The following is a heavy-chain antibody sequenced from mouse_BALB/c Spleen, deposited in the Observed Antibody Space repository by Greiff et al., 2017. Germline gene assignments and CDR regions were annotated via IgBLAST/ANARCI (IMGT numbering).Heavy chain of an antibody. CDR3: AAGFMDYAMDY. D-gene: IGHD1-1*01. J-gene: IGHJ4*01. V-gene: IGHV1S29*02. CDR2: IYPYNGGT. Sequence: SGPELVKPGASVKISCKASGYTFTDYNMHWVKQSHGKSLEWIGYIYPYNGGTGYNQKFKSKATLTVDNSSSTAYMELRSLTSEDSAVYYCAAGFMDYAMDYWGQGTSVTVSA. CDR1: GYTFTDYN.